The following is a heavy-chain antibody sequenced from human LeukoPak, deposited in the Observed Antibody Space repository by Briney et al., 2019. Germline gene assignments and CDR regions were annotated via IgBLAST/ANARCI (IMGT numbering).Heavy chain of an antibody. CDR1: GYTFTSYD. Sequence: ASVKVSCKASGYTFTSYDINWVRQATGQGLEWMGWMNPNSGNTGYAQKFQGRVTITRNTSISTAYMELSSLRSEDTAVYYCARGSLVLRFLEHSQGFDPWGQGTLVTVSS. V-gene: IGHV1-8*03. J-gene: IGHJ5*02. D-gene: IGHD3-3*01. CDR2: MNPNSGNT. CDR3: ARGSLVLRFLEHSQGFDP.